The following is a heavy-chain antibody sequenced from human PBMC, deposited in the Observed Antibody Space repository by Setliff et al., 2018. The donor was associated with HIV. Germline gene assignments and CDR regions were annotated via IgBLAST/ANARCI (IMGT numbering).Heavy chain of an antibody. Sequence: ASVKVSCKASGYTFTSYYMHWVRQAPGQGLEWMGIINPSGGSTSYAQKFQGRVTMTRDTSTSTVYMELSSLRSEDTAVYYCASRVYYYDSSGYHREEGFDPWGQGTLVTVSS. CDR2: INPSGGST. J-gene: IGHJ5*02. CDR3: ASRVYYYDSSGYHREEGFDP. V-gene: IGHV1-46*01. D-gene: IGHD3-22*01. CDR1: GYTFTSYY.